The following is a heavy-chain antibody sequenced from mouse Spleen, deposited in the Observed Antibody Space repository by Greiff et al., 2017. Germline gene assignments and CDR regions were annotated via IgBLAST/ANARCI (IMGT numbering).Heavy chain of an antibody. Sequence: QVQLQQSGPELVKPGASVKISCKASGYSFTSYYIHWVKQRPGQGLEWIGWIYPGSGSTNYDEKFKSKATLTVDTSSSTAYMQLSSLTSEDSAVYYCTVYYYGSSWDYWGQGTTLTVSS. V-gene: IGHV1-66*01. CDR3: TVYYYGSSWDY. J-gene: IGHJ2*01. CDR1: GYSFTSYY. CDR2: IYPGSGST. D-gene: IGHD1-1*01.